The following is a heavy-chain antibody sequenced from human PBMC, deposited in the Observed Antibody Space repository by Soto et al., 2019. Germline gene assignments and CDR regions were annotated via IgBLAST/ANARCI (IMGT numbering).Heavy chain of an antibody. CDR2: ISAYNGNT. Sequence: ASVTVSCTASGYAFTIYGIIWVRQAPGQGLEWMGWISAYNGNTNYAQKLQGRVTMTTDTSTSTAYMELRSLRSDDTAVYYCARGGYCSSTSCKGWFDPWGQGTLVTVSS. J-gene: IGHJ5*02. V-gene: IGHV1-18*01. CDR3: ARGGYCSSTSCKGWFDP. CDR1: GYAFTIYG. D-gene: IGHD2-2*01.